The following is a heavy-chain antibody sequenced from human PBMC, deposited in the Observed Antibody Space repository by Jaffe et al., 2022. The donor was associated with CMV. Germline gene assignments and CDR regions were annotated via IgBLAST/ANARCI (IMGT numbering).Heavy chain of an antibody. CDR3: ARGEDSSGYHYNWFDP. V-gene: IGHV1-46*01. J-gene: IGHJ5*02. D-gene: IGHD3-22*01. Sequence: QVLLVQSGAEVKKPGASVKVSCKTSGHTFTSYYMEWVRQAPGQGLEWMGMINPSGGSTKYAQKFQGRVTMTRDTSTSTVYMEVSSLRSEDTAVYYCARGEDSSGYHYNWFDPWGQGTLVTVSS. CDR2: INPSGGST. CDR1: GHTFTSYY.